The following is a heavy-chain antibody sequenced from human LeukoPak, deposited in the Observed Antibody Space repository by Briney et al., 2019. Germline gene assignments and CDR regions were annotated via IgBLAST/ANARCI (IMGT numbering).Heavy chain of an antibody. D-gene: IGHD3-10*01. CDR1: GYIFTGYY. CDR3: AREAYYSGSGNSYYFDY. Sequence: ASVKVSCKASGYIFTGYYMHWVRQAPGQGLEWMGWINPNTGVTDFVQKFQGRVTMTRDTSISTAYMDLVSLSSDDTAVYYCAREAYYSGSGNSYYFDYWGQGTLVTVSS. V-gene: IGHV1-2*02. J-gene: IGHJ4*02. CDR2: INPNTGVT.